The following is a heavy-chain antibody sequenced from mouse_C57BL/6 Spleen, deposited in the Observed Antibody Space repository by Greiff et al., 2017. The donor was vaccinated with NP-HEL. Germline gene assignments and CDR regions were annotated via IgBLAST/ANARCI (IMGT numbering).Heavy chain of an antibody. CDR1: GFTFSSYG. J-gene: IGHJ4*01. V-gene: IGHV5-6*01. D-gene: IGHD2-5*01. CDR2: ISSGGSYT. Sequence: EVQGVESGGDLVKPGGSLKLSCAASGFTFSSYGMSWVRQTPDKRLEWVATISSGGSYTYYPDSVKGRFTISRDNAKNTLYLQMSSLKSEDTAMYYCARQDSNYYYYAMDYWGQGTSVTVSS. CDR3: ARQDSNYYYYAMDY.